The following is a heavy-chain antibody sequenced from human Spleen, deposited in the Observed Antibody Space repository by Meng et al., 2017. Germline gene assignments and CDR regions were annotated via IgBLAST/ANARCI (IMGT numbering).Heavy chain of an antibody. Sequence: GSLRLSCTVSGGSISSSSYYWGWIRQPPGKGLEWIGSIYYSGSTSYNPSLESRATISVDTSQNNLSLKLSSVTAADSAVYYCARQAGGHDAFDIWGQGTMVTVSS. V-gene: IGHV4-39*01. D-gene: IGHD3-16*01. CDR2: IYYSGST. CDR3: ARQAGGHDAFDI. J-gene: IGHJ3*02. CDR1: GGSISSSSYY.